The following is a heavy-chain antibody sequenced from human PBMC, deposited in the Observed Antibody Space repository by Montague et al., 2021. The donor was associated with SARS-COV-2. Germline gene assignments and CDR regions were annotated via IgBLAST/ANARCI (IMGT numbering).Heavy chain of an antibody. Sequence: SETLSLTCGVSGGSFIPYAWTWMRQPPGKGLEWIGENNFKGITNYTPSLKSRVTISLDTSKKQISLKLNSVTVADTAVFFCARGRPVQGSFRHFDSISSGALDIWAQGSLVIVSS. D-gene: IGHD3-9*01. V-gene: IGHV4-34*01. J-gene: IGHJ3*02. CDR3: ARGRPVQGSFRHFDSISSGALDI. CDR1: GGSFIPYA. CDR2: NNFKGIT.